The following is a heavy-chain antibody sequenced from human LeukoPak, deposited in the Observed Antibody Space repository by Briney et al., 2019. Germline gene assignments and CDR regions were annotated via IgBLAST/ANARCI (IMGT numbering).Heavy chain of an antibody. CDR2: IYYSGST. CDR1: GGSISSSSYY. CDR3: ARYTYYYDSSGYPDAFDI. Sequence: SETLSLTCTVSGGSISSSSYYWGWIRQHPGKGLEWIGYIYYSGSTYYNPSLKSRVTISVDTSKNQFSLKLSSVTAADTAVYYCARYTYYYDSSGYPDAFDIWGQGTMVTVSS. D-gene: IGHD3-22*01. V-gene: IGHV4-31*03. J-gene: IGHJ3*02.